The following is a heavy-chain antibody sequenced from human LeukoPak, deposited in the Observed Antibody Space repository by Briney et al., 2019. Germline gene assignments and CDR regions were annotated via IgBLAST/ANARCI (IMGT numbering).Heavy chain of an antibody. V-gene: IGHV3-30*02. CDR3: ARVTGYVMEDYFDY. CDR2: IRYDESDK. Sequence: GGSLRLSCATSGFTFSHYGMHWVRQAPGRGLDWVAHIRYDESDKYYADSVKGRFTISRDISKNTVYLQMNSLRVEDTAVYYCARVTGYVMEDYFDYWGQGTLVTVSS. CDR1: GFTFSHYG. D-gene: IGHD6-13*01. J-gene: IGHJ4*02.